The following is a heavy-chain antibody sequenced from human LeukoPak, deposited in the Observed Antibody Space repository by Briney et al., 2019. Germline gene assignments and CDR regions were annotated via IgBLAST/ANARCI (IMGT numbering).Heavy chain of an antibody. Sequence: SETLSLTCAVSGYSISSGYYWGWIRQPPGKGLEWIGSIYHSGSTYYNPSLKSRVTISVDTSKNQFSLKPSSVTAADTAVYYCARELDSSGWYNYWGQGTLVTVSS. D-gene: IGHD6-19*01. V-gene: IGHV4-38-2*02. CDR1: GYSISSGYY. CDR2: IYHSGST. J-gene: IGHJ4*02. CDR3: ARELDSSGWYNY.